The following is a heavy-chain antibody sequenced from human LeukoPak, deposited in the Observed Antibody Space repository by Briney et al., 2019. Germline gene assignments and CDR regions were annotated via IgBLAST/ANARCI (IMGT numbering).Heavy chain of an antibody. Sequence: SQTLSLTCDISGDSVPSNSAAWNWIRLSPSRGLEWLGRTFYRSKWYNEYAVSVKRRITINPDTSKNQFSLQLNSVTPEDTAVYYCARLRWSAIEGYYGMDVWGQGTTVTVSS. J-gene: IGHJ6*02. CDR3: ARLRWSAIEGYYGMDV. V-gene: IGHV6-1*01. CDR1: GDSVPSNSAA. D-gene: IGHD3-3*01. CDR2: TFYRSKWYN.